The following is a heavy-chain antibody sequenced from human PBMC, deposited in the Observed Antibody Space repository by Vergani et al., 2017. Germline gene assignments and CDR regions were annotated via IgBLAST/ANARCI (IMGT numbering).Heavy chain of an antibody. CDR2: FIPIFGTA. Sequence: QVQLVQSGAEVKKPGSSVKVSCKASGGTFSSYAISWVRQAPGQGLEWMGGFIPIFGTANYAQKFQGRVTITADESTSTAYMELSSLRSEDTAVYYCAGTSARSYYYYYYGMDVWGQGTTVTVSS. J-gene: IGHJ6*02. CDR1: GGTFSSYA. V-gene: IGHV1-69*12. CDR3: AGTSARSYYYYYYGMDV.